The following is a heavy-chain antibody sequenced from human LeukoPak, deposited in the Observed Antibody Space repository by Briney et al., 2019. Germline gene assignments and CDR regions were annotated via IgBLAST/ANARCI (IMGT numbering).Heavy chain of an antibody. J-gene: IGHJ5*02. CDR3: ARQVYGSWSNWFDP. V-gene: IGHV4-59*08. CDR2: IYYSGST. CDR1: GGSINSYY. D-gene: IGHD6-13*01. Sequence: SETLSLTCTVSGGSINSYYWSWIRQPPGKGLEWIGYIYYSGSTNYNPSLKSRVTISVDTSKNQFSLKLSSVTAADTAVYYCARQVYGSWSNWFDPWGQGTLVTVSS.